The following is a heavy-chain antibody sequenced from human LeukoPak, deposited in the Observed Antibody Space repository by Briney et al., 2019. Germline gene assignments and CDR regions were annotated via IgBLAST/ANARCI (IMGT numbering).Heavy chain of an antibody. CDR1: GFTFSSYA. CDR2: ISYDGSNK. CDR3: ASGRAWNLEY. V-gene: IGHV3-30*04. Sequence: PGRSLRLSCAASGFTFSSYAMHWVRQAPGKGLEWVAVISYDGSNKYHADSVKGRFTISRDNSKNTLYLQMNSLRAEDTAVYYCASGRAWNLEYWGQGTLVTVSS. J-gene: IGHJ4*02. D-gene: IGHD1-1*01.